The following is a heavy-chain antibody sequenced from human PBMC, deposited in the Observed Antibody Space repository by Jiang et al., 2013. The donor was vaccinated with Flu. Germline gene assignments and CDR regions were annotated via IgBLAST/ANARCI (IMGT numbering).Heavy chain of an antibody. Sequence: PGLVKPSETLSLTCTVSGGSITNTNSFWGWIRQPPGKGLEWIGSIFSDGSTYYNPSLKSRVTISVDTSKNKFSLRLTPETAADTAVYYCGRQSRWLAHFDLWGQGTLVTVSS. V-gene: IGHV4-39*01. D-gene: IGHD6-19*01. CDR2: IFSDGST. CDR3: GRQSRWLAHFDL. CDR1: GGSITNTNSF. J-gene: IGHJ4*02.